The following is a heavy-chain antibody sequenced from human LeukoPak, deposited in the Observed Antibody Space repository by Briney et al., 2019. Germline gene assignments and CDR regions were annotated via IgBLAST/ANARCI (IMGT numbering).Heavy chain of an antibody. Sequence: PSETLSLTCAVSGGSISGSLYHWGWIRQPPGKGLEWIGNIYYTGTTNYSPSLKSRLTLSIDTSRSQFSLKLTSVTAADTAVYYCARRGGDFHTGIVFGNWGQGSLVTVSS. CDR2: IYYTGTT. CDR3: ARRGGDFHTGIVFGN. J-gene: IGHJ4*02. CDR1: GGSISGSLYH. D-gene: IGHD3-16*01. V-gene: IGHV4-39*07.